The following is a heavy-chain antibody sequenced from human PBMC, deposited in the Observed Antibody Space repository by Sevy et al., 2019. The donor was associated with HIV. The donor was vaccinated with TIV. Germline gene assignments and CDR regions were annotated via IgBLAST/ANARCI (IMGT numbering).Heavy chain of an antibody. V-gene: IGHV3-21*01. Sequence: GGSLRLSCAASGFTFSSYSMNWVRQAPGKGLEWVSSISSSSSYIYYADSVKGRSTISRDNAKNSLYLQMNSLRAEDTAVYYCARVVKQWLFQHWGQGTLVTVSS. CDR1: GFTFSSYS. D-gene: IGHD6-19*01. CDR3: ARVVKQWLFQH. CDR2: ISSSSSYI. J-gene: IGHJ1*01.